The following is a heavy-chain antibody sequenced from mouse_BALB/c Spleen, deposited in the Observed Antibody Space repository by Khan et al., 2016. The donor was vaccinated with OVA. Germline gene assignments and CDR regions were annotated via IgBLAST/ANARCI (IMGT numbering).Heavy chain of an antibody. CDR2: ISIGSTYT. CDR3: TRDGNYAHWFFDV. J-gene: IGHJ1*01. V-gene: IGHV5-6-4*01. CDR1: GFTFSSYT. Sequence: EVERVESGGGLVKPGGSLKLSCAASGFTFSSYTMSWVRQTPEKRLEWVATISIGSTYTYFPDSVKGRFTISRDNAKNTLYLQMSSLKAEDTALYYCTRDGNYAHWFFDVWGAGTTVTVSS. D-gene: IGHD2-1*01.